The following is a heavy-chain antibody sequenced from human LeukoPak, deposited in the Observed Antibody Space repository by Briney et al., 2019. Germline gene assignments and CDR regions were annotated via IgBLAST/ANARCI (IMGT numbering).Heavy chain of an antibody. CDR2: FDPEDGET. D-gene: IGHD3-22*01. V-gene: IGHV1-24*01. CDR1: GYTLTELS. Sequence: GASVKASCKVSGYTLTELSMHWVRQAPGKGLEWMGGFDPEDGETIYAQKFQGRVTMTEDTSTDTAYMELSSLRSEDTAVYYCATALYYYDSSGYYFDYWGQGTLVTVSS. CDR3: ATALYYYDSSGYYFDY. J-gene: IGHJ4*02.